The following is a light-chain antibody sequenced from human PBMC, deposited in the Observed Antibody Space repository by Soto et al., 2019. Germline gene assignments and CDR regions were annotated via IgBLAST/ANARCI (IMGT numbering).Light chain of an antibody. CDR1: SSDVGAYNS. CDR2: DVS. CDR3: SSYTTSVTYV. V-gene: IGLV2-14*01. J-gene: IGLJ1*01. Sequence: QSVLTHPASVSGSPGQSITISCTGTSSDVGAYNSVSWYQQHPGKAPKLIIYDVSTRPSGISDRFSGSKSGNTASLTISGLQAEDESDYYCSSYTTSVTYVFGTGTKVTVL.